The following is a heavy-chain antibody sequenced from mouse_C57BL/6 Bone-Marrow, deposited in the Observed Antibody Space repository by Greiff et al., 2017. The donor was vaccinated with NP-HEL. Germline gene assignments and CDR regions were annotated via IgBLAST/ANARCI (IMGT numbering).Heavy chain of an antibody. J-gene: IGHJ3*01. CDR3: ARGDY. CDR1: GYTFTSYW. V-gene: IGHV1-69*01. Sequence: VQLQQPGAELVMPGASVKLSCKASGYTFTSYWMHWVKQRPGQGLEWIGEIDPSDSYTNYNQKLKGKSTLTVDKSSSTAYMQLSSLTSEDSAVYYCARGDYWGQGTLVTVSA. D-gene: IGHD3-3*01. CDR2: IDPSDSYT.